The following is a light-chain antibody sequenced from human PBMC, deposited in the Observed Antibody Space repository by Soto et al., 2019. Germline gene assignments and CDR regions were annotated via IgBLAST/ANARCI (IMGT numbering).Light chain of an antibody. Sequence: EIVLTQSPGTLSLSPGERATLSCRASQSVSSSYLAWYQQKPGQAARLLIYGASSRATGIPDRFSGSGSGTDFTITISRLEPEDFAVYYCQQYNDWPRTFGQGTKV. J-gene: IGKJ1*01. CDR2: GAS. CDR1: QSVSSSY. CDR3: QQYNDWPRT. V-gene: IGKV3-20*01.